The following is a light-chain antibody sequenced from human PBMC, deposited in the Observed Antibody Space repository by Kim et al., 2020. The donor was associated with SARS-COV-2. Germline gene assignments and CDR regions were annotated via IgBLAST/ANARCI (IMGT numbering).Light chain of an antibody. Sequence: ASVGDRVTITCRASQDIIIDLAWFQQKPGKAPKSLIYAASSLHSGVPSKFSGSRSGTDFILTISSLQPEDAGTYFCQQYKSYPITFGQGTRLEIK. V-gene: IGKV1-16*02. CDR2: AAS. J-gene: IGKJ5*01. CDR1: QDIIID. CDR3: QQYKSYPIT.